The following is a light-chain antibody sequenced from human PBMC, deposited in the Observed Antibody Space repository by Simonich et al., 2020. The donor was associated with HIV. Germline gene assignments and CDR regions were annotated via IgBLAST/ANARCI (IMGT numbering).Light chain of an antibody. CDR1: SSDVGGYNY. J-gene: IGLJ3*02. CDR2: AVS. Sequence: QSALTQPASVSGSPGQSITISCTGTSSDVGGYNYVSWYQQHPGKAPKVMIYAVSKRPSGGSNRFSGSKSANTASLTISGLQAEDEADYYCSSYTSSSTRVFGGGTKLTVL. V-gene: IGLV2-14*01. CDR3: SSYTSSSTRV.